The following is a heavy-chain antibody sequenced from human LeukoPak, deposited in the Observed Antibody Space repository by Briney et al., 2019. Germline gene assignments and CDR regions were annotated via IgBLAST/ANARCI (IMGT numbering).Heavy chain of an antibody. CDR1: GFTFSSYS. Sequence: GGSLRLSCAASGFTFSSYSMNWVRQAPGKGLEWVSAINKSGGSTYYAGSVKGRFTISRDNSKNTLYLQMNSLRAEDTAVYFCAKERQAGDYFTSDYWGQGTLVTVSS. CDR3: AKERQAGDYFTSDY. CDR2: INKSGGST. J-gene: IGHJ4*02. V-gene: IGHV3-23*01. D-gene: IGHD4-17*01.